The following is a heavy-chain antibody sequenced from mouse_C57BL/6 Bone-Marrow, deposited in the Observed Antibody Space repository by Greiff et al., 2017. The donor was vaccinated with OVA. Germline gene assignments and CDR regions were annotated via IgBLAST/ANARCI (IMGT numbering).Heavy chain of an antibody. V-gene: IGHV1-19*01. CDR1: GYTFTDYY. CDR3: ARWGYLYYYARDY. J-gene: IGHJ4*01. D-gene: IGHD3-1*01. Sequence: EVQLQQSGPVLVKPGASVKMSCKASGYTFTDYYMNWVKQSHGKSLEWIGVINPYNGGTSYNQKFKGTATLTVDKSSSTAYMELNSLTSEDSAVYYCARWGYLYYYARDYWGQGTSVTVSS. CDR2: INPYNGGT.